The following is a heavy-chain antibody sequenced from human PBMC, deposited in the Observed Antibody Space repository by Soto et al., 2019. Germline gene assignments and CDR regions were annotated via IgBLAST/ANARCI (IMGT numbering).Heavy chain of an antibody. CDR3: AREDYDFWSGYYTAAGYGMDV. J-gene: IGHJ6*02. Sequence: QVQLVESAGGVVQPGRSLRLSCAASGFTFSSYAMHWVRQAPGKGQEWVAVISYDGSNKYYADSVKGRFTISRDNSKNTLYLQMNSLRAEDTAVYYCAREDYDFWSGYYTAAGYGMDVWGQGTTVTVSS. D-gene: IGHD3-3*01. V-gene: IGHV3-30-3*01. CDR2: ISYDGSNK. CDR1: GFTFSSYA.